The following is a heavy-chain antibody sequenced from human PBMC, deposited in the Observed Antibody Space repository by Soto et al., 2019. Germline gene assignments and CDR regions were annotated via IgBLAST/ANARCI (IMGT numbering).Heavy chain of an antibody. CDR1: GYIFSGYY. CDR2: INPKTGGT. V-gene: IGHV1-2*02. D-gene: IGHD5-18*01. Sequence: ASVKVSCKASGYIFSGYYIHWLRQAPGQGLEWMGWINPKTGGTKYTQKFQGRVTMTRDTSSSTAYMELSSLTSDDTAVYYCARDEIQLWFEGPRFDYGGQGTLVTVSS. CDR3: ARDEIQLWFEGPRFDY. J-gene: IGHJ4*02.